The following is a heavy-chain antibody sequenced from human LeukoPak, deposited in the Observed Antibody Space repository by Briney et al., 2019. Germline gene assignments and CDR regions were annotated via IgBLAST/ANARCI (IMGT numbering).Heavy chain of an antibody. CDR1: GYSFTNYW. Sequence: GESLKISCKGSGYSFTNYWIGWVRQMPGKGLEWMGIIYPGDSNTRYSPSFQGQVTTSADKSISTAYLQWSSLKASDTAMYYCARSPYCSGVSCYSPYYYYYMDVWGKGTTVTVSS. D-gene: IGHD2-15*01. J-gene: IGHJ6*03. CDR2: IYPGDSNT. V-gene: IGHV5-51*01. CDR3: ARSPYCSGVSCYSPYYYYYMDV.